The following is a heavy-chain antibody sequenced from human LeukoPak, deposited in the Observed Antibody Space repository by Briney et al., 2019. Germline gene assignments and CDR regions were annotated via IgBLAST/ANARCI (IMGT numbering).Heavy chain of an antibody. CDR3: ARDPDFSAFDI. J-gene: IGHJ3*02. V-gene: IGHV3-23*01. CDR1: GFTFSDYY. D-gene: IGHD4-11*01. CDR2: ISSGGGST. Sequence: GGSLRLSCAASGFTFSDYYMSWVRQAPGKGLEWVSAISSGGGSTYYADSVKGRFTISRDNSKNTLYLQMNSLRAEDTAVYYCARDPDFSAFDIWGQGTLVTVSS.